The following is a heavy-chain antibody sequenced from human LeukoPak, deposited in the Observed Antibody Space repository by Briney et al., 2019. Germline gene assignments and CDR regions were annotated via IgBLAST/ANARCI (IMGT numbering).Heavy chain of an antibody. CDR1: GFTFSSYS. V-gene: IGHV3-48*01. D-gene: IGHD3-9*01. Sequence: GGSLRLSCAASGFTFSSYSMNWVRQAPGKGLEWVSYISSSSSTIYYADSVKGRFTISRDNAKNSLYLQMNSLRAEDTAVYYCAKDRNSGLRYFDWLSDYWGQGTLVTVSS. CDR2: ISSSSSTI. CDR3: AKDRNSGLRYFDWLSDY. J-gene: IGHJ4*02.